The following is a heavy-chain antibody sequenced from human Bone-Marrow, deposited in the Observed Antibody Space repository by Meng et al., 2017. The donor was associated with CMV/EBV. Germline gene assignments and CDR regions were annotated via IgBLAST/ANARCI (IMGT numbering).Heavy chain of an antibody. Sequence: SETLSLTCTVSGDSFGTHYWSWIRQPPGKGLEWLGYIFYSGSINYNPALKSRVSISIDTSKNQFSLKLRSVTAADTAFYYCARTVTRGPWFDPWGQGTLVTVSS. D-gene: IGHD2-21*02. CDR1: GDSFGTHY. V-gene: IGHV4-59*11. J-gene: IGHJ5*02. CDR3: ARTVTRGPWFDP. CDR2: IFYSGSI.